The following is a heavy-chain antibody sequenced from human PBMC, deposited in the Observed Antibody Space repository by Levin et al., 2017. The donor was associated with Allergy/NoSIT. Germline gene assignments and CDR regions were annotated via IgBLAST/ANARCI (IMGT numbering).Heavy chain of an antibody. V-gene: IGHV3-74*01. CDR2: INSDGSNT. D-gene: IGHD2-2*01. CDR1: GFTFSNYW. CDR3: ARGGCSSTSCLDN. Sequence: GESLKISCAASGFTFSNYWMHWVRQAPGKGLVWVSHINSDGSNTNYADSVKGRFTISRDNAKNTLYLQMNSLRDEDTGVYYCARGGCSSTSCLDNRGQGTLVTVSP. J-gene: IGHJ4*02.